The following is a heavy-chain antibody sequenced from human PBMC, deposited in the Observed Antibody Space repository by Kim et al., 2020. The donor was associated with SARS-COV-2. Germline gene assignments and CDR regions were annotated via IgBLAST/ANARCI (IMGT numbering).Heavy chain of an antibody. J-gene: IGHJ4*02. CDR1: GFTFSSYA. Sequence: GGSLRLSCAASGFTFSSYAMSWVRQAPGKGLEWVSAISGSGGSTYYADSVKGRFTISRDNSKNTLYLQMNSLRAEVTAVYYCAKDPWNYLYYFDYWGQGTLVTVSS. D-gene: IGHD1-7*01. CDR2: ISGSGGST. CDR3: AKDPWNYLYYFDY. V-gene: IGHV3-23*01.